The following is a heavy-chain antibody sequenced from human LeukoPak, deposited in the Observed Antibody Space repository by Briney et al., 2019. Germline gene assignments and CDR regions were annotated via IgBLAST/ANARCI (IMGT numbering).Heavy chain of an antibody. Sequence: SQTLSLTCAISGDSVSSNSAVWNWLRQSPSRGLEWQGRTYYRSKWYNDYAVSVKSRITVNPDTSKNQSSLQLNSVTPEDTAVYYCARDTGAAVSTFDIWGQGTMVTVSS. D-gene: IGHD2-15*01. V-gene: IGHV6-1*01. CDR3: ARDTGAAVSTFDI. CDR2: TYYRSKWYN. CDR1: GDSVSSNSAV. J-gene: IGHJ3*02.